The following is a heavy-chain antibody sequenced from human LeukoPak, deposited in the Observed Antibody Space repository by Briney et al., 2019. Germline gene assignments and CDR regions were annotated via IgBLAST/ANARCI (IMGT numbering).Heavy chain of an antibody. CDR3: AKDLWGDTAMVLNY. D-gene: IGHD5-18*01. CDR2: IRYDGSNK. Sequence: PGGSLRLSCAASGFTFSSYGMHWVRQAPGKGLEWVAFIRYDGSNKYYADSVKGRFTISRDNSKNTLYLQMNSLRVEDTAVYYCAKDLWGDTAMVLNYWGQGTLVTVSS. CDR1: GFTFSSYG. J-gene: IGHJ4*02. V-gene: IGHV3-30*02.